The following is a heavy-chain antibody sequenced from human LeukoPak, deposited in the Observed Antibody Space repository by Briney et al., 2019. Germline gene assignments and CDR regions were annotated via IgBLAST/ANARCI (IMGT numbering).Heavy chain of an antibody. J-gene: IGHJ6*02. CDR3: ARDPGNYYDSSGYYKHYYYGMDV. V-gene: IGHV3-21*01. D-gene: IGHD3-22*01. Sequence: GGSLRLSCAASGFTFSSYSMNWVSQAPGKGLEWVSSISSSSSYIYYADSVKGRFTISRDNAKNSLYLQMNSLRAEDTAVYYCARDPGNYYDSSGYYKHYYYGMDVWGQGTTVTVSS. CDR1: GFTFSSYS. CDR2: ISSSSSYI.